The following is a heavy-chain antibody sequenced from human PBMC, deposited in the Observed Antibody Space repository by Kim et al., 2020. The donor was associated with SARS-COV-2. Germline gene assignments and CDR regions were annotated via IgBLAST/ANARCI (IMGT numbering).Heavy chain of an antibody. V-gene: IGHV1-69*13. D-gene: IGHD2-2*02. J-gene: IGHJ6*02. CDR2: IIPIFGTA. CDR3: ATGVVPAAIAYYYYYYGMDV. CDR1: GGTFSSYA. Sequence: SVKVSCKASGGTFSSYAISWVRQAPGQGLEWMGGIIPIFGTANYAQKFQGRVTITADESTSTAYMELSSLRSEDTAVYYCATGVVPAAIAYYYYYYGMDVWGQGTTVTVSS.